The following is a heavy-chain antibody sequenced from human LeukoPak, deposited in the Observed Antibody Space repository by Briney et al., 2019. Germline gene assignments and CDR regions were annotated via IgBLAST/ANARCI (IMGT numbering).Heavy chain of an antibody. J-gene: IGHJ5*02. Sequence: SETLSLTCAVYGGSFSGYYWSWIRQPPGKGLECMGEINHSGSTNYNPSLKSRVTISVDTSKNQFSLKLSSVTAADTAVYYCARASGLRYFDWSRKNWFDPWGQGTLVTVSS. CDR3: ARASGLRYFDWSRKNWFDP. V-gene: IGHV4-34*01. D-gene: IGHD3-9*01. CDR1: GGSFSGYY. CDR2: INHSGST.